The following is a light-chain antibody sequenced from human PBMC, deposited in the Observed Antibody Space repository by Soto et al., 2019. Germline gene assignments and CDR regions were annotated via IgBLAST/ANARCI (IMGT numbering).Light chain of an antibody. V-gene: IGKV3-15*01. J-gene: IGKJ2*01. Sequence: EIVMTQSPATLYVSPGEIATLSGRTSQSVSGNLAGNQQKPGQAPRLLIYGSTTRATDIPARFSGSGSETHFAITISSRVSEYFTVYHCQQYNKWPLSFGRGTKVQI. CDR3: QQYNKWPLS. CDR1: QSVSGN. CDR2: GST.